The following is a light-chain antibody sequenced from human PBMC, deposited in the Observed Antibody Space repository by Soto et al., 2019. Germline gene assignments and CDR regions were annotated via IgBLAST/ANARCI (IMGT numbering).Light chain of an antibody. J-gene: IGLJ3*02. CDR3: SSFTNTNSREDWV. Sequence: QSALTQPASVSGSPGQSITISCTGTSSDVGGYNSVSWYQQHPGKAPKLMIYEVDSRTSGISDRFSGSKSGNTASLTISGLQPEDEADYYCSSFTNTNSREDWVFGGGTKLTVL. CDR2: EVD. CDR1: SSDVGGYNS. V-gene: IGLV2-14*01.